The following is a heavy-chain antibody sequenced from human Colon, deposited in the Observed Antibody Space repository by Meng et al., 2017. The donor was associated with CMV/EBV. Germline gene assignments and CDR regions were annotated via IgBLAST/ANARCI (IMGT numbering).Heavy chain of an antibody. CDR1: GYTFTKYH. CDR2: IHPSSGSA. D-gene: IGHD2-15*01. J-gene: IGHJ4*02. CDR3: ARQDSGVPFF. V-gene: IGHV1-46*01. Sequence: SCKASGYTFTKYHMHWVRQAPGEGLEWMGIIHPSSGSAFYAQKFQGRVSMTRDTSTTTSYMELSSLKSDDTAVYYCARQDSGVPFFWGQGTLVTVSS.